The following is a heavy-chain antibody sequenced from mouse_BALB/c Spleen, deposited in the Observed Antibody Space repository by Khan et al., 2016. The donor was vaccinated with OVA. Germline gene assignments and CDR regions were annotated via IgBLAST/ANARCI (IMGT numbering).Heavy chain of an antibody. J-gene: IGHJ3*01. CDR2: ILPGSGRN. CDR3: ARGNYYGSSSWFGY. V-gene: IGHV1-9*01. CDR1: GYTFSSYW. D-gene: IGHD1-1*01. Sequence: QVQLKESGAELMKPGASVKISCKATGYTFSSYWIEWVKQRPGHGLEWIGEILPGSGRNNYNEKFKGKATFTADTSSNTAYMQLSSRTSEDSAVYYCARGNYYGSSSWFGYWGQGTLVTVSA.